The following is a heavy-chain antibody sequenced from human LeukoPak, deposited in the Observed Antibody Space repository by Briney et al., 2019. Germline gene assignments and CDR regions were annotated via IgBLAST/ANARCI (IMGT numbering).Heavy chain of an antibody. CDR3: TTIHY. V-gene: IGHV3-33*01. J-gene: IGHJ4*02. CDR2: IWYDGSDK. Sequence: GGSLRLSCAASGFTFSGYGMHWVRQAPGKGLEWVAVIWYDGSDKYYADSVKGRFIISRDNSKNTLSLQMNSLRVEDTGMYYCTTIHYWGQGTLITVSS. CDR1: GFTFSGYG.